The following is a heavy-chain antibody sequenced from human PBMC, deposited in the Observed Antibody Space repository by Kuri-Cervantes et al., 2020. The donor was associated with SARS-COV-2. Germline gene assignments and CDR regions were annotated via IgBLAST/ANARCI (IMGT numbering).Heavy chain of an antibody. CDR1: GGSISSHY. V-gene: IGHV4-4*08. D-gene: IGHD6-6*01. J-gene: IGHJ4*02. Sequence: ESLKISCTVSGGSISSHYWSWIRQPPGKGLEWIGYIYYSGSTYYNPSLKSRVTISVDTSKNQFSLKLSSVTAADTAVYYCARDLSIAPVLDYWGQGTLVTVSS. CDR2: IYYSGST. CDR3: ARDLSIAPVLDY.